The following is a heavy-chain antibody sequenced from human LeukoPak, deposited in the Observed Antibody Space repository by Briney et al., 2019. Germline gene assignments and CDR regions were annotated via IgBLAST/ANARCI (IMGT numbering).Heavy chain of an antibody. Sequence: SVKVSCKASGGTFSSYAISWVRQAPGQGLEWMGGIIPIFGTANYAQKFQGRVTITADESTSTAYMELSSLRSEDTAAYYCARIAVRGVIIHYHFDYWGQGTLVTVSS. CDR3: ARIAVRGVIIHYHFDY. D-gene: IGHD3-10*01. J-gene: IGHJ4*02. CDR2: IIPIFGTA. V-gene: IGHV1-69*01. CDR1: GGTFSSYA.